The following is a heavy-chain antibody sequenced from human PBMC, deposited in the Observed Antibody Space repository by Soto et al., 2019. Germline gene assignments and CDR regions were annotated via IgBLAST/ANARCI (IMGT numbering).Heavy chain of an antibody. J-gene: IGHJ6*02. Sequence: SVKVSCKASGDTFSSYAISWVRQAPGKGLEWMGKIIPTFGRTNYAQKFQGRLTISADDSTSTAYMELTSLASDDTAVYYCARDPLSSFAMDVWGQGTTVTVSS. CDR3: ARDPLSSFAMDV. CDR1: GDTFSSYA. V-gene: IGHV1-69*13. CDR2: IIPTFGRT. D-gene: IGHD3-10*02.